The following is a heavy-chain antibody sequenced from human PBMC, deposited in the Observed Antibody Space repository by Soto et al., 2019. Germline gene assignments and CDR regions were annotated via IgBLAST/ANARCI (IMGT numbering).Heavy chain of an antibody. J-gene: IGHJ5*02. CDR1: GFTFSSYG. CDR3: ARDGLPDDFRSGGYWFDP. V-gene: IGHV3-33*01. CDR2: IWYDGSNK. Sequence: PGGSLRLSCAASGFTFSSYGMHWVRQAPGKGLEWVAVIWYDGSNKYYADSVKGRFTISRDNSKNTLYLQMDSLRLEDTGVYYCARDGLPDDFRSGGYWFDPWGQGTQVTVSS. D-gene: IGHD3-3*01.